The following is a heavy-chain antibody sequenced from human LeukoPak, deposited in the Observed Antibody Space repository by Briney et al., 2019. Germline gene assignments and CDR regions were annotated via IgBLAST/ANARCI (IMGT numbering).Heavy chain of an antibody. CDR1: GGSISSYY. D-gene: IGHD5-12*01. CDR2: IYTSGST. V-gene: IGHV4-4*09. J-gene: IGHJ4*02. CDR3: ARHYKSEIVATHLDY. Sequence: SEILFLTCTVSGGSISSYYWSWIRQPPGKGLEWIGYIYTSGSTNYNPSLKSRVTISVDTSKNQFSLKLSSVTAADTAVYYCARHYKSEIVATHLDYWGQGTLVTVSS.